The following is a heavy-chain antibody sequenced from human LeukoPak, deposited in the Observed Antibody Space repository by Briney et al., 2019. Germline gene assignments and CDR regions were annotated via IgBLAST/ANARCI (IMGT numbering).Heavy chain of an antibody. CDR3: ARLGVTTNGSYYFDY. Sequence: GGSLRLSCAASGFTFSSYGMHWVRQAPGKGLEWVAVISYDGSNKYYADSVKGRFTISRGNSKNTLYLQMNSLRAEDTAVYYCARLGVTTNGSYYFDYWGQGALVTVSS. J-gene: IGHJ4*02. CDR1: GFTFSSYG. D-gene: IGHD4-11*01. V-gene: IGHV3-30*03. CDR2: ISYDGSNK.